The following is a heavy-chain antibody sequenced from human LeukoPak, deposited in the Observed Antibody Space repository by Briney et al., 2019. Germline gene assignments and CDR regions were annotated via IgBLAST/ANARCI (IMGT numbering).Heavy chain of an antibody. CDR3: AKGSSIVRGAMDY. CDR2: ISYSGST. J-gene: IGHJ4*02. CDR1: GGSISSYY. Sequence: SETLSLTCTVSGGSISSYYTSWIRQPPGKGLEWVGYISYSGSTTYNTSLKSRVTISVDTSKNQFSLKLSSVTAPDTGVYYCAKGSSIVRGAMDYWGQGTLVTVS. D-gene: IGHD3-10*01. V-gene: IGHV4-59*01.